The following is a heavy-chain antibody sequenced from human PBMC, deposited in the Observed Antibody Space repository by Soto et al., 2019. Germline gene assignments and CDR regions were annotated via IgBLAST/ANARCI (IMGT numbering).Heavy chain of an antibody. CDR3: ATLNLGYCSSTSCYYYGMDV. Sequence: SETLSLTCTVSGGSISSGCYYWSWIRQHPGKGLEWIGYIYYSGSTYYNPSLKSRVTISVDTSKNQFSLKLSSVTAADTAVYYCATLNLGYCSSTSCYYYGMDVWGQGTTVTVSS. V-gene: IGHV4-31*03. CDR2: IYYSGST. D-gene: IGHD2-2*01. CDR1: GGSISSGCYY. J-gene: IGHJ6*02.